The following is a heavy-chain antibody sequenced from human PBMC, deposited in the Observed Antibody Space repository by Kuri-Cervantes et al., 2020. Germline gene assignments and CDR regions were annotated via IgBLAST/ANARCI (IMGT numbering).Heavy chain of an antibody. CDR2: ISWNSGSI. J-gene: IGHJ3*02. D-gene: IGHD5-12*01. Sequence: SLKISCAAPGFTFDDYAMHWVRQAPGKGLEWVSGISWNSGSIGYADSVKGRFTISRDNAKNSLYLQMNSLRAEDTAVYYCARDGGWLRPAVGTFDIWGQGTMVTVSS. V-gene: IGHV3-9*01. CDR3: ARDGGWLRPAVGTFDI. CDR1: GFTFDDYA.